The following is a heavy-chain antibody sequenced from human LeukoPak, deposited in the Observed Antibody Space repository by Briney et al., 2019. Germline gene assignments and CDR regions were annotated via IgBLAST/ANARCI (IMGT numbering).Heavy chain of an antibody. Sequence: PSETLSLTCTVSRGAIRSHYWNWIGQPAGKEREWIGRIYSSGYTNDNPFLKSRITMSVDMSKNQFSLRLNSVTAADTAVYYCARGEHSVDSWGQGMLVTVSS. J-gene: IGHJ4*02. CDR2: IYSSGYT. D-gene: IGHD1/OR15-1a*01. CDR3: ARGEHSVDS. CDR1: RGAIRSHY. V-gene: IGHV4-4*07.